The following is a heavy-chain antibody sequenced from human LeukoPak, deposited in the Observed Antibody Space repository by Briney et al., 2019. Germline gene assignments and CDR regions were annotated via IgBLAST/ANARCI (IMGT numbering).Heavy chain of an antibody. V-gene: IGHV3-23*01. CDR2: ISGSGSSA. Sequence: GGSRRLSCAASGFTFNSYAMTWVRQAPGKGLEWVSAISGSGSSAYYADSVKGRFTISRDNSKNTLYLQMNSLRAEDTAVYYCAKTVSGSYSYQGGDYWGQGTLVTVSS. D-gene: IGHD3-16*02. J-gene: IGHJ4*02. CDR1: GFTFNSYA. CDR3: AKTVSGSYSYQGGDY.